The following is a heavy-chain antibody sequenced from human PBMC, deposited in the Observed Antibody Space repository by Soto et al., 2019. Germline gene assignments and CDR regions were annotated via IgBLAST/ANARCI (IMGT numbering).Heavy chain of an antibody. J-gene: IGHJ2*01. D-gene: IGHD2-21*02. CDR2: ISAYNGNT. CDR1: GYTFTSYG. CDR3: ARVNIVVVTAIPNYWYFYL. Sequence: QVQLVQSGAEVKKPGASVKVSCKASGYTFTSYGISWVRQAPGQGLEWMGWISAYNGNTNYAQKLQGRVTMTTDTSTSTAYMELRSLRSDDTAEYYCARVNIVVVTAIPNYWYFYLWGRGTLVTVSS. V-gene: IGHV1-18*01.